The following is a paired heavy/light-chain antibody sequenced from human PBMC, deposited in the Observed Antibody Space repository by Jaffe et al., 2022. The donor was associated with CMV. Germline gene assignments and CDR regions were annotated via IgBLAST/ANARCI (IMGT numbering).Light chain of an antibody. CDR3: QQYGGSPLT. CDR1: QSISSNY. V-gene: IGKV3-20*01. J-gene: IGKJ4*01. CDR2: GAS. Sequence: EIELTQSPGTLSLSPGERATLSCRASQSISSNYLAWYQLKPGQAPRLLIFGASSRASGIPDRFSGSGSGTDFTLTISRLEPEDFALYYCQQYGGSPLTFGGGTKVDVK.
Heavy chain of an antibody. CDR1: GGTFNSNA. CDR3: ATTHPMFQLADIWFDP. CDR2: IIPVSGTT. V-gene: IGHV1-69*06. J-gene: IGHJ5*02. Sequence: QVQLVQSGAEVKKPGSSVKVSCKASGGTFNSNAISWMRQAPGQGLEWMGGIIPVSGTTHYAQKFQGRLTISAHKSTTTAYMELSSLRFEDTAVYYCATTHPMFQLADIWFDPWGQGTLVTVSS. D-gene: IGHD3-10*02.